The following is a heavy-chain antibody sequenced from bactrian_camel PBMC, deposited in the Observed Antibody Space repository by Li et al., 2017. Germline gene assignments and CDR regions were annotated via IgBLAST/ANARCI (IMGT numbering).Heavy chain of an antibody. J-gene: IGHJ4*01. CDR3: TTGGHHGPYNY. V-gene: IGHV3-2*01. CDR1: GFMISNYD. CDR2: ISTDGRNT. Sequence: VQLVESGGDLVQPGGSLRLSCAASGFMISNYDMSWVRQAPGKGLEWLSTISTDGRNTHYADSVKGRFTISRDNAKNTVYLQMNSLKTEDSAVYYCTTGGHHGPYNYWGQGTQVTVS.